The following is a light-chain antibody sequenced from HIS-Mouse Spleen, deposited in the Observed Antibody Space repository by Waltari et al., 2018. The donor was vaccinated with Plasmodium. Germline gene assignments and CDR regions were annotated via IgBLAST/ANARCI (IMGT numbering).Light chain of an antibody. CDR3: YSTDSSGNHRV. V-gene: IGLV3-10*01. Sequence: SYELTQPPSVSVSPGQTARITCSGDALPKKYAYWYQQKSGQAPVLVIYEDSKRPSGIPDGFYGSNSGTMATLTISGAQVEDEADYYCYSTDSSGNHRVFGGGTKLTVL. CDR1: ALPKKY. J-gene: IGLJ3*02. CDR2: EDS.